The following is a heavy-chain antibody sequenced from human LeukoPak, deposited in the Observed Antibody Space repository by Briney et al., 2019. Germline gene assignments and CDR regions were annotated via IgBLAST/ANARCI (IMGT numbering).Heavy chain of an antibody. Sequence: GGSLRLSCVASGFTFSSYGMHWVRQAPGKGLEWVAFIRYDGTNKYYADSVKGRFTISRDNSKNTLYLQMNSLRAEDTAVYYCATSTLGGYCSSTSCRDAFDIWGQGTMVTVSS. V-gene: IGHV3-30*02. D-gene: IGHD2-2*03. CDR2: IRYDGTNK. J-gene: IGHJ3*02. CDR3: ATSTLGGYCSSTSCRDAFDI. CDR1: GFTFSSYG.